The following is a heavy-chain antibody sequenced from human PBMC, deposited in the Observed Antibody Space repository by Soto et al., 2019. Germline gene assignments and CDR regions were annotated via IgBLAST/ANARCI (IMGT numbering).Heavy chain of an antibody. V-gene: IGHV4-38-2*01. J-gene: IGHJ4*02. CDR1: GYSISRGYY. D-gene: IGHD3-22*01. Sequence: SETLSLTCAVSGYSISRGYYWGFIRQPPGKGLQWIGNMYHSGSTYYNPSLKSRVTISIDTSKNQFSLKLSSVTAADEAVYYCARVSYCDGGGFYYYFDYWGQGTLVTVSS. CDR2: MYHSGST. CDR3: ARVSYCDGGGFYYYFDY.